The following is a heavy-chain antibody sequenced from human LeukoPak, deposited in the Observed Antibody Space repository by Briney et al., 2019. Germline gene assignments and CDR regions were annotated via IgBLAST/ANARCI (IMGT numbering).Heavy chain of an antibody. J-gene: IGHJ4*02. V-gene: IGHV1-18*01. CDR1: GYTFTSYG. CDR3: ARVRSYYDSSAYDY. CDR2: ISAYNGNT. D-gene: IGHD3-22*01. Sequence: ASVKVSCKASGYTFTSYGISWVRQSPGQGLEWMGWISAYNGNTNYAQKLQGRVTMTTDTYTRTAYMELRSLRSDDTAVYYCARVRSYYDSSAYDYWGQGTLVTVSS.